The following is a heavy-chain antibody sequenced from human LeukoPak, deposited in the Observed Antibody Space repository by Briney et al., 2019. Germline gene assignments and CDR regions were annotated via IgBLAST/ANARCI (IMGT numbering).Heavy chain of an antibody. CDR3: AKDIHTTMIVAAFDY. CDR1: GFTFDDYA. D-gene: IGHD3-22*01. CDR2: ISWNSGSI. J-gene: IGHJ4*02. Sequence: PGGSLRLSCAASGFTFDDYAMHWVRQAPGKGLEWVSGISWNSGSIGYADSVKGRFTISRDNAKNSLYLQMNSLRAEDTALYYCAKDIHTTMIVAAFDYWGQGTLVTVSP. V-gene: IGHV3-9*01.